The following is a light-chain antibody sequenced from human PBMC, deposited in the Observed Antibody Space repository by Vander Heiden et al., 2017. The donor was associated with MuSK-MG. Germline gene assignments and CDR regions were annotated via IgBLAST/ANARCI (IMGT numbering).Light chain of an antibody. CDR1: ESLVYRDGHSY. J-gene: IGKJ4*01. V-gene: IGKV2-28*01. Sequence: DTVVTQSPFSLSVTPGEPASISCRSSESLVYRDGHSYLNWYVQKPGQSPQLLIYLGSVRAAGVPDRFTGSGSGTDFTLTISRVEAEDVGVYYCVLVLQTLTFGGGTKVEI. CDR2: LGS. CDR3: VLVLQTLT.